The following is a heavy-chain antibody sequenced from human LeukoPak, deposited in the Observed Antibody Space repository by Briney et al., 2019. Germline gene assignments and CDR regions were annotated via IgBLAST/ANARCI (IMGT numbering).Heavy chain of an antibody. J-gene: IGHJ4*02. Sequence: GVSLRLSCAASGFTFSSYGMHWVRQAPGKGLEWVAFIRYDGSNKYYADSVKGRFTISRDNSKNTLYLQMNSLRAEDTAVYYCAKDPRRITMIVVVITYYFDYWGQGTLVTVSS. CDR3: AKDPRRITMIVVVITYYFDY. D-gene: IGHD3-22*01. CDR1: GFTFSSYG. V-gene: IGHV3-30*02. CDR2: IRYDGSNK.